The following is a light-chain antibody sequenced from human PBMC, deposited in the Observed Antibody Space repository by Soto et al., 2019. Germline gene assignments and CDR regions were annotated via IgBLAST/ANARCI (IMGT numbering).Light chain of an antibody. CDR1: NIDSRT. CDR3: QVWDNVDDHIYV. V-gene: IGLV3-21*02. J-gene: IGLJ1*01. CDR2: DNS. Sequence: SYALTQPPSVSLAPGQTATISCGENNIDSRTVHWYQQKPGQAPLLVVYDNSFRPSGIPNRFSGSNSGNTATLTISRVEAGDEADYYCQVWDNVDDHIYVFGTGTKATVL.